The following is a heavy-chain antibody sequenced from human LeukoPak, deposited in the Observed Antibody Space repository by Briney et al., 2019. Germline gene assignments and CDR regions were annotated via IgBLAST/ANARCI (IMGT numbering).Heavy chain of an antibody. CDR3: AGPGQLPDY. CDR1: GGSISSYY. J-gene: IGHJ4*02. V-gene: IGHV4-59*01. CDR2: IYYSGST. D-gene: IGHD2-2*01. Sequence: SETLSLTCTVSGGSISSYYWSWIRQPPGKGLEWVGYIYYSGSTNYNPSLKSRVTISVDTSKNQFSLKLSSVTAADTAVYYCAGPGQLPDYWGQGTLVTVSS.